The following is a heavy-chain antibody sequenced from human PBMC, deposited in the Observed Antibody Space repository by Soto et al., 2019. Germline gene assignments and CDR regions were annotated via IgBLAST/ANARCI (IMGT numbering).Heavy chain of an antibody. J-gene: IGHJ4*02. V-gene: IGHV3-11*01. CDR3: ARANYDILTGYSDY. Sequence: GGSLRLSCAASGFTFSDFYMTWIRQAPGKGLEWLSYISNSGSTIYSSDSVKARFTISRDNAKKSLYLQMNSLRAEDTAIYYCARANYDILTGYSDYWGQGTLVTVSS. D-gene: IGHD3-9*01. CDR1: GFTFSDFY. CDR2: ISNSGSTI.